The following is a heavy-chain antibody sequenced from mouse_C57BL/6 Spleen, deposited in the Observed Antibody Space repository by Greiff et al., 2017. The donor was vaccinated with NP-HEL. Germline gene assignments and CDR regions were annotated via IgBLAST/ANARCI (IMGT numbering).Heavy chain of an antibody. V-gene: IGHV1-77*01. CDR1: GYTFTDYY. D-gene: IGHD1-1*01. Sequence: VQLQQSGAELVKPGASVKISCKASGYTFTDYYINWVKQRPGQGLEWIGKIGPGSGSTYYNEKFKGKATLTADKSSSTAYMQLSSLTSEDSAVYFCARSLITTVVAHWYFDVWGTGTTVTVSS. J-gene: IGHJ1*03. CDR3: ARSLITTVVAHWYFDV. CDR2: IGPGSGST.